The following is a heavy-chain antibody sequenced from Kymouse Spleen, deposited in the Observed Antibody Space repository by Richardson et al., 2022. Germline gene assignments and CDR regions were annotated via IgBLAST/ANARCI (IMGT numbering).Heavy chain of an antibody. CDR1: GFTFSSYS. D-gene: IGHD6-13*01. CDR3: ARDKPFSSSWHFDY. V-gene: IGHV3-21*03. Sequence: EVQLVESGGGLVKPGGSLRLSCAASGFTFSSYSMNWVRQAPGKGLEWVSSISSSSSYIYYADSVKGRFTISRDNAKNSLYLQMNSLRAEDTAVYYCARDKPFSSSWHFDYWGQGTLVTVSS. CDR2: ISSSSSYI. J-gene: IGHJ4*02.